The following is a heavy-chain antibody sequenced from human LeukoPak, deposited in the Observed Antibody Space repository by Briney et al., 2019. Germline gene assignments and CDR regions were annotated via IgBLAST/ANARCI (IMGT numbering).Heavy chain of an antibody. Sequence: PGGSLRLSCAASGFTFSSYWMHWVRQAPGKGLEWVSYISSSSTIYYSDSVKGRFTISRDNAKNSLYLQMNSLRAEDKAVYYCARAPRVDYYYYYMDVWGKGTTVTVSS. D-gene: IGHD2-15*01. CDR1: GFTFSSYW. V-gene: IGHV3-48*01. J-gene: IGHJ6*03. CDR2: ISSSSTI. CDR3: ARAPRVDYYYYYMDV.